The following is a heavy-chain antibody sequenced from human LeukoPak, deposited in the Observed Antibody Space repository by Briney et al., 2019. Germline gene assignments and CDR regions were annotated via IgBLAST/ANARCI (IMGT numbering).Heavy chain of an antibody. CDR3: ARDKKSGESSEIDY. CDR1: GFTFSNYW. CDR2: INRDGSTT. V-gene: IGHV3-74*01. Sequence: GGSLRLSCAASGFTFSNYWVHWVRQAPGKGLVWVSRINRDGSTTNYADSVKGRFTVSRDNAKNTLNSQMNSLRAEDTAVYYCARDKKSGESSEIDYWGQGTLVTVSS. D-gene: IGHD3-10*01. J-gene: IGHJ4*02.